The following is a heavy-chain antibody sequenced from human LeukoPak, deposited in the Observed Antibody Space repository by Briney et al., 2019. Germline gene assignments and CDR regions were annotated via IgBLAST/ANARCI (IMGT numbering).Heavy chain of an antibody. J-gene: IGHJ4*02. V-gene: IGHV3-30*03. CDR1: GFTFSSYG. CDR2: ISYDGSNK. D-gene: IGHD5-24*01. CDR3: AGNSGHSDGAFDY. Sequence: GRSLRLSCAASGFTFSSYGMHWVRQAPGKGLEWVAVISYDGSNKYYVDSVKGRFTISRDNSKNTLCLQMNSLRLEDTAVYYCAGNSGHSDGAFDYWGQGTLVSVSS.